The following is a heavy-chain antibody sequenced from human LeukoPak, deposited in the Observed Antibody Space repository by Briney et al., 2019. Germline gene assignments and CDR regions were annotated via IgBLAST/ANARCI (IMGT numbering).Heavy chain of an antibody. CDR3: AILTHPAP. Sequence: GRSLRLSCAASGFTFSSYAMHWVRQAPGKGLEWVAVISYDGSNKYYADSVKGRFTISRDNSKNTLSLQMNSLRAEDTAVYYCAILTHPAPWGQGTLVTVSS. CDR2: ISYDGSNK. J-gene: IGHJ5*02. V-gene: IGHV3-30-3*01. CDR1: GFTFSSYA. D-gene: IGHD2/OR15-2a*01.